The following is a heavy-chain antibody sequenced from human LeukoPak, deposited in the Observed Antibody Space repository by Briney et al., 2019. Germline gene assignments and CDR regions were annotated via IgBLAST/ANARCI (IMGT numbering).Heavy chain of an antibody. CDR1: GFTVSSNY. CDR3: ARDLEYGYSSSWYSFYYYYGMDV. CDR2: IYSGSST. V-gene: IGHV3-66*01. Sequence: GGSLRLSCAASGFTVSSNYMSWVRQAPGKGLEWVSVIYSGSSTYYADSVKGRFTISRDNSKNTLYLQMNSLRAEDTAVYYCARDLEYGYSSSWYSFYYYYGMDVWGQGTTVTVSS. D-gene: IGHD6-13*01. J-gene: IGHJ6*02.